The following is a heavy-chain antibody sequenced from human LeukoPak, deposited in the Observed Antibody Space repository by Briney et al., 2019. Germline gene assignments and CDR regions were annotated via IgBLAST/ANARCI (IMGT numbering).Heavy chain of an antibody. CDR2: INPNSGGT. D-gene: IGHD3-10*01. V-gene: IGHV1-2*02. J-gene: IGHJ4*02. CDR1: GYTFTGYY. CDR3: ARVVVRGVRGRYYFDY. Sequence: ASVKVSCKASGYTFTGYYMHWVRQAPGQGLEWMGWINPNSGGTNYAQKFQGRVTMTTDTSTSTAYMELRSLRSDDTAVYYCARVVVRGVRGRYYFDYWGQGTLVTVSS.